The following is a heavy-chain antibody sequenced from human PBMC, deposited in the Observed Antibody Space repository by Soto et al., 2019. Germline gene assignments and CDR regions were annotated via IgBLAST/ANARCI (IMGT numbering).Heavy chain of an antibody. J-gene: IGHJ4*02. CDR2: IGDSGRST. V-gene: IGHV3-23*01. D-gene: IGHD6-13*01. CDR3: AKIIPAAGTGY. Sequence: AWRLRKVACGAGGFTVSSCPRNWVRQAPGKGLEWGSAIGDSGRSTYYADSVKGRFTIYRDKSKNTLYLQMSSLRAEDTAVYYCAKIIPAAGTGYWGQGTLVTVSS. CDR1: GFTVSSCP.